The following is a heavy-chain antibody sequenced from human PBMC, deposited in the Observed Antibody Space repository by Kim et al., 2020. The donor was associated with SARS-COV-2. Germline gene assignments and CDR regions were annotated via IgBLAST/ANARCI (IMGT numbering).Heavy chain of an antibody. Sequence: SETLSLTCTVSGGSISSSSYYWGWIRQPPGKGLEWIGSIYYSGSTYYNPSLKSRVTISVDTSKNQFSLKLSSVTAADTAVYYCAKVVGARQNWFDPWGQGTLVTVSS. CDR1: GGSISSSSYY. D-gene: IGHD1-26*01. CDR2: IYYSGST. J-gene: IGHJ5*02. CDR3: AKVVGARQNWFDP. V-gene: IGHV4-39*07.